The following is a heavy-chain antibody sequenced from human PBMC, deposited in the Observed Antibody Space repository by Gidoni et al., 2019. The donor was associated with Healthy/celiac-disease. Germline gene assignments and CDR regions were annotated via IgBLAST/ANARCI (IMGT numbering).Heavy chain of an antibody. D-gene: IGHD2-2*01. Sequence: EVQLVESGGGLVQPGRSLRLSCTASGFPFGDYAMSWFRQAPGKGLEWVGFIRSKAYGGTTEYAASVKGRFTISRDDSKSIAYLQMNSLKTEDTAVYYCTRGPDIVVVPAAPIDYWGQGTLVTVSS. V-gene: IGHV3-49*03. J-gene: IGHJ4*02. CDR3: TRGPDIVVVPAAPIDY. CDR1: GFPFGDYA. CDR2: IRSKAYGGTT.